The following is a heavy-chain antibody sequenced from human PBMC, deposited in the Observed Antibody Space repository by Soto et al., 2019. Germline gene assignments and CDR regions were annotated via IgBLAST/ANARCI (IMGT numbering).Heavy chain of an antibody. Sequence: PSETLSLTCTVSGASITRYYWSWIRQPAGKGLEWSGRIYTSGSTNYNPSLKSRVTMSVDTSKNQFSLKLSSVTAADTAVYYCARDLIVGATQNWFDPWGQGTLVTVSS. CDR2: IYTSGST. V-gene: IGHV4-4*07. D-gene: IGHD1-26*01. J-gene: IGHJ5*02. CDR3: ARDLIVGATQNWFDP. CDR1: GASITRYY.